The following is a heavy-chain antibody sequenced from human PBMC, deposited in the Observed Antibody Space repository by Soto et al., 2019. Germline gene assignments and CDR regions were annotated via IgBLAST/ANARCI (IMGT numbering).Heavy chain of an antibody. D-gene: IGHD6-13*01. CDR2: ISGSGGST. CDR3: AKEIYTGQVAAATDGAFDI. V-gene: IGHV3-23*01. CDR1: GFTFSSYA. Sequence: GGSLRLSCAASGFTFSSYAMSWVRQAPGKGLEWVSAISGSGGSTYYADSVKGRFTISRENSKNTLYLQMNSLRAEDTAVYYCAKEIYTGQVAAATDGAFDIWGQGTMVTVSS. J-gene: IGHJ3*02.